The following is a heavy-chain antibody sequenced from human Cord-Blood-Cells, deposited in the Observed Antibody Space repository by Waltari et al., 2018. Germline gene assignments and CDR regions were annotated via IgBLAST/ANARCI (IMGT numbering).Heavy chain of an antibody. CDR3: ARGWNYFDY. J-gene: IGHJ4*02. Sequence: QVQLVESGGGVVQPGRSPRLSCAASGFSFRSYGMPWVRQAPGKGLEWVAVIWYDGSNKYYADSVKGRFTISRDNSKNTLYLQMNSLRGEDTAVYYCARGWNYFDYWGQGTLVTVSS. D-gene: IGHD1-1*01. V-gene: IGHV3-33*01. CDR1: GFSFRSYG. CDR2: IWYDGSNK.